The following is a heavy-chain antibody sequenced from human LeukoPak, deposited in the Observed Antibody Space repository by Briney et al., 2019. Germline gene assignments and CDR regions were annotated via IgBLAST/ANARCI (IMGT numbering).Heavy chain of an antibody. J-gene: IGHJ6*02. CDR3: ARDHYDLYGMDV. D-gene: IGHD3-22*01. V-gene: IGHV1-2*02. Sequence: MGWINPNSGGTNYAQKFQGRVTMTRDTSISTAYMELSRLRSDDTAVYYCARDHYDLYGMDVWGQGTTVTVSS. CDR2: INPNSGGT.